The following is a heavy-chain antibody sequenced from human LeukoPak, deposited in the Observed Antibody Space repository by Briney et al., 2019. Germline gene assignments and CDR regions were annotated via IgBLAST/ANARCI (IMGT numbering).Heavy chain of an antibody. V-gene: IGHV4-59*08. CDR2: IYDTGST. D-gene: IGHD3-10*01. CDR3: ARQYGGLLEFDY. J-gene: IGHJ4*03. Sequence: SETLSLTCSVSGDSLSRFYWSWIRQPPGQGLEGIGNIYDTGSTNYNPSLESRVALSIDTSKNQLSLKLGSMTAADTAVYYCARQYGGLLEFDYWGQGTTVTVSS. CDR1: GDSLSRFY.